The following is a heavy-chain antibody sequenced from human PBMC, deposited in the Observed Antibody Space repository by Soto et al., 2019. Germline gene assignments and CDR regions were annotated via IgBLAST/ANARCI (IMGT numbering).Heavy chain of an antibody. CDR3: AREPEGIAAALDY. J-gene: IGHJ4*02. CDR1: GFTFRTYG. V-gene: IGHV3-21*01. Sequence: GGSLRLSCAASGFTFRTYGMNWVRRAPGGGLEWVASISSSGRFIYYADSVKGRFTISRDDAEKSLYLQMNSLRAEDTALYYCAREPEGIAAALDYWGQGTLVTVSS. CDR2: ISSSGRFI. D-gene: IGHD6-13*01.